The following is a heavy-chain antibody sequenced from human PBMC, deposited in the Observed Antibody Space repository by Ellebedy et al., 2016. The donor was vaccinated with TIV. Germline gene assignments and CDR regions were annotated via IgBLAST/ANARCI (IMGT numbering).Heavy chain of an antibody. J-gene: IGHJ5*02. Sequence: GGSLRLSCAASGFTFSSYAMSWVRQALGKGLEWVSAISGSGVSTYYADSVKGRFTISRDNSKNKLYLQMNSLRAEDTAVYYCARRGYSYGYNWFDPWGQGTLVTVSS. CDR1: GFTFSSYA. D-gene: IGHD5-18*01. V-gene: IGHV3-23*01. CDR3: ARRGYSYGYNWFDP. CDR2: ISGSGVST.